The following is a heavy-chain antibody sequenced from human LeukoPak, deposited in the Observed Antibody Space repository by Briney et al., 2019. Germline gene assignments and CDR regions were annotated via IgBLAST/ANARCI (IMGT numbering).Heavy chain of an antibody. V-gene: IGHV3-21*01. D-gene: IGHD3-9*01. Sequence: GGSLRLSCAASGFTLSSYSMNRVPQAPGKGLEWVSSISSSSSYIYYADSVKGRFTISRDNAKNSLYLQMNSLRAEDTAVYYCARFHGGLRYFDWLLYQQDYYYYGMDVWGQGTTVTVSS. J-gene: IGHJ6*02. CDR2: ISSSSSYI. CDR3: ARFHGGLRYFDWLLYQQDYYYYGMDV. CDR1: GFTLSSYS.